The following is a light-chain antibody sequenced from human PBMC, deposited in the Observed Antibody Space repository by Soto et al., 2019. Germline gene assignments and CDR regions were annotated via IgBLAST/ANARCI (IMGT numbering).Light chain of an antibody. J-gene: IGKJ1*01. CDR2: DAS. CDR1: QSVSTY. Sequence: EIVLTQSPATLSLSPGERATLSCRASQSVSTYLAWYQQKPGQAPRLLIYDASKRATGIPVRFSGSGSGTDFTLTITSLEPEDFGVYYCQQRSNWPPTWTFGQGTKVEI. CDR3: QQRSNWPPTWT. V-gene: IGKV3-11*01.